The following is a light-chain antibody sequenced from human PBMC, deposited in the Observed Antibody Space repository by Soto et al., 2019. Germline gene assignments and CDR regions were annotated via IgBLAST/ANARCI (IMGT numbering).Light chain of an antibody. CDR2: DVS. V-gene: IGLV2-11*01. CDR1: SSDVGGYNY. Sequence: QSVLPQPRSVSGSPGQSVTIPCTGTSSDVGGYNYVSWYQRHAGKGPKLIIYDVSERPSGVPDRFSASKSGNTASLTISGLQAEDEADYYCSSYAGNYVYVFGSGTKVTVL. J-gene: IGLJ1*01. CDR3: SSYAGNYVYV.